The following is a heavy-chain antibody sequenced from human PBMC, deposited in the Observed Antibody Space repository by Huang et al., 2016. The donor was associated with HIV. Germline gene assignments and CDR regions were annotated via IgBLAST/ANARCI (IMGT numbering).Heavy chain of an antibody. CDR3: ARGSRQGKYYYGSGTAY. Sequence: EVQLVESGGGLVQPGGSLRLSCAASGFTFSSYGMHWVRQVTGKGLVWVSHIKSDGSSTSYADSVKGRFTISRDNAKNTLYLQMNSLRAEDTAVYYCARGSRQGKYYYGSGTAYWGQGTLVTVSS. J-gene: IGHJ4*02. D-gene: IGHD3-10*01. CDR1: GFTFSSYG. CDR2: IKSDGSST. V-gene: IGHV3-74*01.